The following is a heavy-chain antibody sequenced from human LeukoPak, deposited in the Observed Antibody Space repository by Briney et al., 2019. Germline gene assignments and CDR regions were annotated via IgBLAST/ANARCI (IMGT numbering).Heavy chain of an antibody. Sequence: PGGSLRLTCAASGFTFSSYAMSWVRQAPGKGLEWVSTISGNGGSTYYADSVKGRFTISRDNSKNTLYLQMNSLRAEDTAVYYCAKDQAPSEQEISGWSNWGQGTLVTVSS. CDR1: GFTFSSYA. D-gene: IGHD6-19*01. J-gene: IGHJ4*02. CDR3: AKDQAPSEQEISGWSN. V-gene: IGHV3-23*01. CDR2: ISGNGGST.